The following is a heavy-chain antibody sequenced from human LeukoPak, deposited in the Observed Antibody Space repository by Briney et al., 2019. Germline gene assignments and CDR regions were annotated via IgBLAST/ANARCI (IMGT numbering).Heavy chain of an antibody. J-gene: IGHJ4*02. CDR3: ARAGPPPIY. V-gene: IGHV3-48*03. Sequence: GGSLRLSCAASGFTFSSYEMNWVRQAPGKGLEWVSYISSSGSTIYYADSVKGRFTISRDNAKNSLYLQMNSLRAEVPAVYYCARAGPPPIYWGQGTLVTVSS. CDR2: ISSSGSTI. CDR1: GFTFSSYE.